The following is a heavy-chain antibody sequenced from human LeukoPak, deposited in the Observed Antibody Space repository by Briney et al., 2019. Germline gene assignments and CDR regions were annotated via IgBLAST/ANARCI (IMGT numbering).Heavy chain of an antibody. CDR2: IYHSGST. D-gene: IGHD6-13*01. V-gene: IGHV4-30-2*01. CDR3: ARGIQQLPYFDY. CDR1: GGSISSGGYY. Sequence: SQTLSLTCTVSGGSISSGGYYWRWIRQPPGKGLEWIGYIYHSGSTYYNPSLKSRVTISVDRSKNQFSLKLSSVTAADTAVYYCARGIQQLPYFDYWGQGTLVTVSS. J-gene: IGHJ4*02.